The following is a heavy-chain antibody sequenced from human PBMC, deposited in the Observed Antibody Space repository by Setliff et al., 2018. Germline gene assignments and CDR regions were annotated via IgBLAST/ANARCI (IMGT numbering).Heavy chain of an antibody. CDR1: GGSISRGDYY. J-gene: IGHJ4*02. D-gene: IGHD5-12*01. CDR3: ARGGYSRGPPVYYFDY. V-gene: IGHV4-34*01. CDR2: INHSGST. Sequence: SETLSLTCTVSGGSISRGDYYWSWIRPPPGKGLEWIGEINHSGSTNYNPSLKSRVTISVDTSKNQFSLKLSSVTAADTAVYYCARGGYSRGPPVYYFDYWGQGTLVTVSS.